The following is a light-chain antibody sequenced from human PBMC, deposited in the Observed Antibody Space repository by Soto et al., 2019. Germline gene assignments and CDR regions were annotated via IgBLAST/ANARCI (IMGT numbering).Light chain of an antibody. V-gene: IGKV3-15*01. CDR3: QQYNNWIT. J-gene: IGKJ5*01. CDR1: QNVSSN. CDR2: GAS. Sequence: EIVMTQSPATLSVSPGERANLSCRASQNVSSNLAWYQQKPGQAPRLLIYGASTRATGIPARFSGSGSGTEFTLTISSLQSEDFAVYYCQQYNNWITFGQGTRLEIK.